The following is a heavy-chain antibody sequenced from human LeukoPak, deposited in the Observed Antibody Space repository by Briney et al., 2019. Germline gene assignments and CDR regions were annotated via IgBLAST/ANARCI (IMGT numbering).Heavy chain of an antibody. D-gene: IGHD2-2*01. Sequence: GGSLRLSYAASGFTFSSYGMHWVRQAPGKGLEWVAFIRYDGSNKYYADSVKGRFTISRDNSKNTLYLQMNSLRAEDTAVYYCAKDQKYQLLHAFDIWGRGTMVTVSS. V-gene: IGHV3-30*02. CDR1: GFTFSSYG. J-gene: IGHJ3*02. CDR3: AKDQKYQLLHAFDI. CDR2: IRYDGSNK.